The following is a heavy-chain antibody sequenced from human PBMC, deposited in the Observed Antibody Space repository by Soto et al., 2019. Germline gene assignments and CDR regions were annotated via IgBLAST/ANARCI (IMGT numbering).Heavy chain of an antibody. J-gene: IGHJ4*02. CDR1: GYTFTSYA. D-gene: IGHD2-21*02. V-gene: IGHV1-3*01. CDR3: ARSIVVVTAADY. Sequence: ASVKVSCKASGYTFTSYAMLWVRQAPGQGLEWMGWINAGNGNTKYSQKFQGRVTITRDTSASTAYMELSSLRSEDTAVYYCARSIVVVTAADYWGQGTLVTVSS. CDR2: INAGNGNT.